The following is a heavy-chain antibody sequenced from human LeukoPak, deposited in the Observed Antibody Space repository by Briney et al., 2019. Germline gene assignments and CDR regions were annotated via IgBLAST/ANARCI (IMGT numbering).Heavy chain of an antibody. Sequence: SETLSLTCTVSGGTISSGSYYWSWIRQPAGKGLEWIGRIYTSGSTNYNPSLKSRVTISLDTSKNQFSLKLSSVTAADTAVYYCASQASSWYYSDYWGQGTLVTVSS. J-gene: IGHJ4*02. D-gene: IGHD6-13*01. CDR2: IYTSGST. V-gene: IGHV4-61*02. CDR1: GGTISSGSYY. CDR3: ASQASSWYYSDY.